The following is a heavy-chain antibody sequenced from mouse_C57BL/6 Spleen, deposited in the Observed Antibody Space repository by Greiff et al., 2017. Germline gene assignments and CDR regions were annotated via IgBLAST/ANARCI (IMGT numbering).Heavy chain of an antibody. J-gene: IGHJ3*01. CDR3: ARGGYYDYEGFAY. Sequence: QVQLQQPGAELVMPGASVKLSCKASGYTFTSYWMHWVKRRPGQGLEWIGEIDPSDSYTNYNQKFKGKSTLTVDKSSSTAYMQLSSLTSEDSAVYYCARGGYYDYEGFAYWGQGTLVTVSA. D-gene: IGHD2-4*01. V-gene: IGHV1-69*01. CDR2: IDPSDSYT. CDR1: GYTFTSYW.